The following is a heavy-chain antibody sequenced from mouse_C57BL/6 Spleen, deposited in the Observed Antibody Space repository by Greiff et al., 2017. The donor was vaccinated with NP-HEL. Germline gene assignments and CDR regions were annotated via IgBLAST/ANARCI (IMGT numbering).Heavy chain of an antibody. V-gene: IGHV1-52*01. CDR3: ARGQTYGSRRFDY. CDR2: IDPSDSET. D-gene: IGHD1-1*01. CDR1: GYTFTSYW. J-gene: IGHJ2*01. Sequence: QVQLQQPGAELVRPGSSVKLSCKASGYTFTSYWMHWVKQRPIQGLEWIGNIDPSDSETHYIQKFKDKATLTVDKSSSTAYMQLSSLTSEDCAVYYCARGQTYGSRRFDYWGQGTTLTVSS.